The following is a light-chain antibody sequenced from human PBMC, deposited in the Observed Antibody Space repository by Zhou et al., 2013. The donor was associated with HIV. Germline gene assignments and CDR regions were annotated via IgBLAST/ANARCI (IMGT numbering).Light chain of an antibody. Sequence: EIVLTQSPTTLSVSPGERATLSCRASQSFSSIFLAWYQQKPGQSPRLLIHGASSRATGIPDRFSGSGSGTDFTLTISRLDPEDFAVYYCQQYGDSPPFTFGPGTRVDI. CDR1: QSFSSIF. CDR3: QQYGDSPPFT. CDR2: GAS. J-gene: IGKJ3*01. V-gene: IGKV3-20*01.